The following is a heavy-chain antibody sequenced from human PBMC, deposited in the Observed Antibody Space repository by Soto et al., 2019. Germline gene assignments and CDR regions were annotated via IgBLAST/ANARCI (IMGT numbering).Heavy chain of an antibody. Sequence: QVQLVQSGAEVKKPGSSVKVSCKTSGGTFSSYAVSWVRQAPGQGLEWMGGIIPILETANYAQKFQGKVTITADESTSTAYMELSSLRSEDTAVYFCAVGGRSSSFSDYWGQGTVVTVSA. CDR2: IIPILETA. D-gene: IGHD3-3*01. J-gene: IGHJ4*02. CDR3: AVGGRSSSFSDY. CDR1: GGTFSSYA. V-gene: IGHV1-69*01.